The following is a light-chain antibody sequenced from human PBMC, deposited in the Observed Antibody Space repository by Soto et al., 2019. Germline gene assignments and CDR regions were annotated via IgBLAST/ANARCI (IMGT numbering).Light chain of an antibody. Sequence: DIQMTQSPSSVSASVGDRVTITCRASQGVNSWLAWYQQKPGKAPQLLIYAASSLESGVPSRFSGSGSGTDFTLTISSLQPEDFATYYCQQANSFPPTFGPGTKVDIK. CDR1: QGVNSW. V-gene: IGKV1-12*01. CDR2: AAS. J-gene: IGKJ3*01. CDR3: QQANSFPPT.